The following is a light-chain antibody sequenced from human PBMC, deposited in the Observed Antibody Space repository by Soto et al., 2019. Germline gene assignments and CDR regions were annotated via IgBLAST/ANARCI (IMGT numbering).Light chain of an antibody. Sequence: DIVMTQSPDSLAVSLGERATINCKSSQSVLYSSNNKNYLAWYQQKPGQPPKLLIYWASTRESGVPDRFSGSGSGTDFTLTISRLKTEDGAVYYCQKYYSSWRTFGQGTKVEIK. J-gene: IGKJ1*01. CDR1: QSVLYSSNNKNY. V-gene: IGKV4-1*01. CDR3: QKYYSSWRT. CDR2: WAS.